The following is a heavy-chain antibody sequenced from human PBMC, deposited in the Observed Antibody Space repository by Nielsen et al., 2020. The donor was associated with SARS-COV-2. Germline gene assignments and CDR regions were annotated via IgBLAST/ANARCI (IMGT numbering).Heavy chain of an antibody. Sequence: SVKVSCKASGYTFTSYGISWVRQAPGQGLEWMGWISAYNGNTNYAQKLQGRVTMTTDTSTSTAYMELRSLRSDDTAVYYCARDRYSSGWHIGYYYYGMDVWGQGTTVTVSS. CDR1: GYTFTSYG. D-gene: IGHD6-19*01. CDR3: ARDRYSSGWHIGYYYYGMDV. CDR2: ISAYNGNT. J-gene: IGHJ6*02. V-gene: IGHV1-18*01.